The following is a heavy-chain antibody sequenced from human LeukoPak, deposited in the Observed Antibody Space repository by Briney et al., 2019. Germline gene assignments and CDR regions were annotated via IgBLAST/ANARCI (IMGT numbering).Heavy chain of an antibody. CDR3: ARGDCSSTSCYGGYYAMDV. J-gene: IGHJ6*02. V-gene: IGHV3-74*01. Sequence: PWESLRLSCAASGFTFNNYAMSWVRQAPGTGLVWVSRIKSDGSSTSYADSVKGRFTISRDNAKNTLYLQMNSLRAEDTAVYYCARGDCSSTSCYGGYYAMDVWGQGTTVTVSS. D-gene: IGHD2-2*01. CDR2: IKSDGSST. CDR1: GFTFNNYA.